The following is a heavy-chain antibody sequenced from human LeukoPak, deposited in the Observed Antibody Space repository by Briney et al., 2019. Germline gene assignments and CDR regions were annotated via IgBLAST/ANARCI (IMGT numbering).Heavy chain of an antibody. J-gene: IGHJ4*02. CDR1: GFTFSSFA. CDR3: ARDDRGIAAAGFFDY. Sequence: GGSLRLSCAASGFTFSSFAMHWVRPAPGKGLEWVAVISYDGSNKYHADSVKGRFTLSRDNSKNTLYLQMNSLRADDTAVYYCARDDRGIAAAGFFDYWGQGTLVTVSS. V-gene: IGHV3-30*04. CDR2: ISYDGSNK. D-gene: IGHD6-13*01.